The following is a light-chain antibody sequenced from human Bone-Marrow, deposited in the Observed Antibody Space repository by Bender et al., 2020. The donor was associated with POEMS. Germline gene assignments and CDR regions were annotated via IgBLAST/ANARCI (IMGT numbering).Light chain of an antibody. V-gene: IGLV2-11*02. CDR3: CSYAGSYTFEV. J-gene: IGLJ1*01. CDR2: DVT. CDR1: DSDVGAYHY. Sequence: QSALTQPRSVSGSPGQSVTVSCSGTDSDVGAYHYVSWYQQHPGKAPKLMIYDVTKRPSGVPDRFSGSKSGSTASLTISGLQAEDEADYYCCSYAGSYTFEVFGTGTKVTVL.